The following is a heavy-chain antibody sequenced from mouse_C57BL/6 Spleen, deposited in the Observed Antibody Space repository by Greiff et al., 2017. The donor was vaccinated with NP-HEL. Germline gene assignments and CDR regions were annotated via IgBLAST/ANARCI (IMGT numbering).Heavy chain of an antibody. J-gene: IGHJ2*01. V-gene: IGHV3-6*01. Sequence: VQLKESGPGLVKPSQSLSLTCSVTGYSITSGYYWNWIRQFPGNKLEWMGYISYDGSNNYNPSLKNRISITRDTSKNQFFLKLNSVTTEDTATYYCARGVYDYDLYYFDYWGQGTTLTVSS. CDR1: GYSITSGYY. CDR2: ISYDGSN. CDR3: ARGVYDYDLYYFDY. D-gene: IGHD2-4*01.